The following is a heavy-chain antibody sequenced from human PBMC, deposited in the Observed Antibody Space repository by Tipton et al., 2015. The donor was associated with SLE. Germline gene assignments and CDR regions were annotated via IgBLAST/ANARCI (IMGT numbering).Heavy chain of an antibody. D-gene: IGHD3-10*01. Sequence: VQLVQSGPEVKNPATTVKISGKVSGYRFTDYYIHWVRQAPGRGLEWMGFIDPESGETKYADKFQGRVTMSADTSTDTAYMELSSLRSADTATYYCATLRICSSASCYSGWFDPWGQGSLVTVSS. J-gene: IGHJ5*02. V-gene: IGHV1-69-2*01. CDR2: IDPESGET. CDR1: GYRFTDYY. CDR3: ATLRICSSASCYSGWFDP.